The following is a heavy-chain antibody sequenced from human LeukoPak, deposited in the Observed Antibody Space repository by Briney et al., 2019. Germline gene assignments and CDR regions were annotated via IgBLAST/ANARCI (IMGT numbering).Heavy chain of an antibody. CDR2: ISGSGGST. CDR1: GFTFSSYA. Sequence: GGSLRLSCAASGFTFSSYAMSWVRQAPGKGLEWVSAISGSGGSTYYADSVKGRFTISRDNSKNTLYLQMNSLRAEDTAVYYCAKDPDYYDSSGSLFQHWGPGTLVTVSS. J-gene: IGHJ1*01. D-gene: IGHD3-22*01. CDR3: AKDPDYYDSSGSLFQH. V-gene: IGHV3-23*01.